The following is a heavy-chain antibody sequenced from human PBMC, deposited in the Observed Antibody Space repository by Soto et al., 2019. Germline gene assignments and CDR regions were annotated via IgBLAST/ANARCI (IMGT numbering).Heavy chain of an antibody. V-gene: IGHV1-18*04. CDR3: ARDSSITXFGVVTSYPGYYYGMDV. Sequence: GASVKVSCKASGYTFTSYGISWVRQAPGQGLEWMGWISAYNGNTNYAQKLQGRVTMTTDTSTSTAYMELRSLRSDDTAVYYCARDSSITXFGVVTSYPGYYYGMDVWGQGTAVTVSS. CDR1: GYTFTSYG. D-gene: IGHD3-3*01. CDR2: ISAYNGNT. J-gene: IGHJ6*02.